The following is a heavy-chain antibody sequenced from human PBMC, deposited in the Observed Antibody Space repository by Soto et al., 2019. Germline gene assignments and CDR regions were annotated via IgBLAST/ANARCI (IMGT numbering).Heavy chain of an antibody. D-gene: IGHD6-13*01. CDR3: ARDLRAAAGRNWFDP. CDR1: GGTFSSYT. J-gene: IGHJ5*02. V-gene: IGHV1-69*04. CDR2: IIPILGIA. Sequence: SVKVSCKASGGTFSSYTISWVRQAPGQGLEWMGRIIPILGIANYAQKFQGRVTITADKSTSTAYMELSSLRSEDTAVYYCARDLRAAAGRNWFDPWGQGTLVTVSS.